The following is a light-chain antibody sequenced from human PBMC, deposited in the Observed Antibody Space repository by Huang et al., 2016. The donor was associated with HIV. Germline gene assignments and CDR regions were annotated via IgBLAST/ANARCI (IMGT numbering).Light chain of an antibody. CDR1: QTVSNDY. Sequence: EIVLTQSPGTLSLSPGQRLTLSCRASQTVSNDYLAWDQPKPGQSPRLLIYAASTRAAGIPDRFSGSGSATDFILTVSRLEPEDSAVYYCQQYALSPWTFGHGTKVEI. J-gene: IGKJ1*01. CDR3: QQYALSPWT. V-gene: IGKV3-20*01. CDR2: AAS.